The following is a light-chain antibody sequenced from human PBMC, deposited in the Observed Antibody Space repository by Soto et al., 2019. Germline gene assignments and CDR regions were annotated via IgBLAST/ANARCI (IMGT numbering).Light chain of an antibody. V-gene: IGKV1-5*01. J-gene: IGKJ2*01. Sequence: DIQMTQSPSTLSASVGERATIACRASQSIGSLLAWYQQRPGKAPRLLIYDASSVESGVTSRFSGSGSGTDFTLAISGLQPDDFATYYCQQYQSTSPYTFGRGTKLDIK. CDR1: QSIGSL. CDR2: DAS. CDR3: QQYQSTSPYT.